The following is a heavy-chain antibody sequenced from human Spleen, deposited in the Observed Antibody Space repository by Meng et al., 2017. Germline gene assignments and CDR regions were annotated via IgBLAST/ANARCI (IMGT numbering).Heavy chain of an antibody. D-gene: IGHD6-25*01. V-gene: IGHV1-2*06. Sequence: ASVKVSCKVSGYTLTELSMHWVRQAPGKGLEWMGRINPKSGDTHYAQKLQARVTMTGDTSISTAYMKLSGLRSDDTAMYYCARDEDISAAGKLFGDYWGQGTLVTVSS. CDR3: ARDEDISAAGKLFGDY. J-gene: IGHJ4*02. CDR1: GYTLTELS. CDR2: INPKSGDT.